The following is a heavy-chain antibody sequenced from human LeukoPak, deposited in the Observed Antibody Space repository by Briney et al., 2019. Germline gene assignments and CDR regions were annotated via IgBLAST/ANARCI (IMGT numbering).Heavy chain of an antibody. D-gene: IGHD3-10*01. CDR2: ISYDGSKK. J-gene: IGHJ4*02. Sequence: GGSLRLSCAASGFTFSSYGTHWVRQAPGKGLEWVAVISYDGSKKYYADSVKGRFTFSRDNSKNTLYLQMDSLGAEDTAVYYCAKDFLNGGLLSGELYSYWGQGTLVTVSS. V-gene: IGHV3-30*18. CDR3: AKDFLNGGLLSGELYSY. CDR1: GFTFSSYG.